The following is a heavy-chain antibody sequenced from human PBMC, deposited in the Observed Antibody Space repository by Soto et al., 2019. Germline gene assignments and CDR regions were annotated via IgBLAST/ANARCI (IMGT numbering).Heavy chain of an antibody. Sequence: GESLKISCKGSGYSFTSYWISWVRQMPGKGLEWMGRIDPSDSYTNYSPSFQGHVTISADKSISTAYLQWSSLKASDTAMYYCARVSPHYYYDSSGYRYWGQGTLVTVS. J-gene: IGHJ4*02. CDR3: ARVSPHYYYDSSGYRY. V-gene: IGHV5-10-1*01. D-gene: IGHD3-22*01. CDR1: GYSFTSYW. CDR2: IDPSDSYT.